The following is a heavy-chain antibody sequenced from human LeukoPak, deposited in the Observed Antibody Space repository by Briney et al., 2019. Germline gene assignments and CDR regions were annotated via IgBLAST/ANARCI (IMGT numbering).Heavy chain of an antibody. CDR1: GFTFRNYW. D-gene: IGHD4-17*01. J-gene: IGHJ4*02. V-gene: IGHV3-7*05. Sequence: GGSLRLSCAASGFTFRNYWMSWVRQAPGKGLEWVANIKQDGSEKYYVDSVKGRFTISRDNAENSLYLQMNSLRAEDTAVYYCASTFYGDSPPYWGQGTLVTVSS. CDR3: ASTFYGDSPPY. CDR2: IKQDGSEK.